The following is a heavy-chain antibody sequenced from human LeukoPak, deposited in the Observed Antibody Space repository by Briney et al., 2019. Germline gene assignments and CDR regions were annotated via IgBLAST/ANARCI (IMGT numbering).Heavy chain of an antibody. V-gene: IGHV1-69*05. CDR3: ATQVTFGGVDY. D-gene: IGHD3-16*01. Sequence: ASVKVSCKASGGTFSSYAISWVRQAPGQGLEWMGGIIPIFGTANYAQKFQGRVTITTDESTSTAYMELSSLRFEDTAVYYCATQVTFGGVDYWGQGTLVTVSS. CDR2: IIPIFGTA. J-gene: IGHJ4*02. CDR1: GGTFSSYA.